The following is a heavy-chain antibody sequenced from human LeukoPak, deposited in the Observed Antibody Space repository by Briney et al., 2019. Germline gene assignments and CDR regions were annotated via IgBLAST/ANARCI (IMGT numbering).Heavy chain of an antibody. CDR3: AREYYDSSGYANSFDY. Sequence: SETLSLTCTVSGGSISSGSYYWSWIRQPAGKGLEWIGRIYTSGSTNYNPSLKSRVTISVETSKTQFSLKLSSVTAADTAVYYCAREYYDSSGYANSFDYWGQGTLVTVSS. CDR2: IYTSGST. CDR1: GGSISSGSYY. J-gene: IGHJ4*02. V-gene: IGHV4-61*02. D-gene: IGHD3-22*01.